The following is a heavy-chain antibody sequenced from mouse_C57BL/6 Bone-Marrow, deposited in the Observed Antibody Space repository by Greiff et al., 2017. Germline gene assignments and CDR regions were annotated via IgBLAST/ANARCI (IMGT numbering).Heavy chain of an antibody. CDR1: GYTFTSYG. J-gene: IGHJ3*01. V-gene: IGHV1-81*01. CDR3: ARDGIRQHFAY. CDR2: IYPRSGNT. D-gene: IGHD3-2*01. Sequence: VQGVESGAELARPGASVKLSCKASGYTFTSYGISWVKQRTGQGLEWIGEIYPRSGNTYYNEKFKGKATLTADKSSSTAYMELRSLTSEDSAVYFCARDGIRQHFAYWGQGTLVTVSA.